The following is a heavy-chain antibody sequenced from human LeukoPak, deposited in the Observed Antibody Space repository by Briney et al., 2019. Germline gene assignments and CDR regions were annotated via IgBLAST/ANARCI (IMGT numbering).Heavy chain of an antibody. Sequence: GGSLRLSCAASGFTFTNAWMSWVRQAPGKGLEWVGRIKSKIDGGTTDYAAPVKGRFTISRDNSKNTVFLQMNSLRIEDTAVYYCARDFDQGGADYYFAYWGQGTLVTVSS. CDR1: GFTFTNAW. J-gene: IGHJ4*02. CDR3: ARDFDQGGADYYFAY. CDR2: IKSKIDGGTT. V-gene: IGHV3-15*01. D-gene: IGHD3-9*01.